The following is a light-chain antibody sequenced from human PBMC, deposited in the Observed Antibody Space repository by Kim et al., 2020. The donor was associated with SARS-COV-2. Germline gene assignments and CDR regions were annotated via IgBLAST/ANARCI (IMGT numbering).Light chain of an antibody. CDR2: AAS. J-gene: IGKJ1*01. CDR1: QSITLY. CDR3: QQSFVAPWG. Sequence: ASVGDTVIITCRASQSITLYLNWYQQRTGKAPKLLIYAASGLPNGVPSRFRGTGSGTDFTLTISNLQPEDFATYYCQQSFVAPWGFGRGTKVDIK. V-gene: IGKV1-39*01.